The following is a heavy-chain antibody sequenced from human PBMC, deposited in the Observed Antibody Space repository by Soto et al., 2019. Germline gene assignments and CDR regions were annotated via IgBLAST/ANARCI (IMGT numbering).Heavy chain of an antibody. CDR3: AKDTAPQVV. J-gene: IGHJ6*02. CDR2: ISESGSGT. CDR1: GLAFSAYD. D-gene: IGHD5-18*01. V-gene: IGHV3-23*01. Sequence: GGSLRLSCVASGLAFSAYDMSWVRQGQGKGLEWVSGISESGSGTYYADSVKGRFTISRDNSKNTLYLQMSSLRAEDTAVYYCAKDTAPQVVWGQGTTVTVSS.